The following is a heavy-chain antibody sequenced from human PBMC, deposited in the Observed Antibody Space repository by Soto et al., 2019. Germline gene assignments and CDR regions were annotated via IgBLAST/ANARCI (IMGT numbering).Heavy chain of an antibody. V-gene: IGHV1-69*18. D-gene: IGHD3-9*01. J-gene: IGHJ6*02. Sequence: QVQLVQSGAEVKTPGSSVKVSCKASGGTFSSYSINCVRQAPGQGLEWMGSRSPIFGATDYAQRFQGRVTFTADASTSTASMEVTTPTSEDTAVYYCARAVVLTFTKISDMDVWGQGTTVTVSS. CDR2: RSPIFGAT. CDR1: GGTFSSYS. CDR3: ARAVVLTFTKISDMDV.